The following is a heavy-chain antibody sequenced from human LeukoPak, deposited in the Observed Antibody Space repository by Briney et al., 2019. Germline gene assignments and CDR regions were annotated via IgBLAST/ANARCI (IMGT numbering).Heavy chain of an antibody. CDR3: ARVGGYYDSSGYPDY. CDR2: IYYSGST. CDR1: GGSISNGGYY. D-gene: IGHD3-22*01. J-gene: IGHJ4*02. Sequence: SETLSLTCTVSGGSISNGGYYWSWIRQHPGKGLEWIGYIYYSGSTYYNPSLKSRVTISVDTSKNQFSLKLSSVTAADTAVYYCARVGGYYDSSGYPDYWGQGTLVTVSS. V-gene: IGHV4-31*03.